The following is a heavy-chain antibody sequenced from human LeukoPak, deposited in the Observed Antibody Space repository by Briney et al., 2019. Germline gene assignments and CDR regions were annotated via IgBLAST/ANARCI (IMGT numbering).Heavy chain of an antibody. V-gene: IGHV3-48*01. D-gene: IGHD2-8*01. CDR3: ARGRMRYYFDF. CDR1: GFTFDSYS. J-gene: IGHJ4*02. Sequence: GGSLRLSCAASGFTFDSYSMNWVRQAPGKGLEWVSYISGRSSTIYYADSVKGRFTISRDNAKDSLYLQMNSLRADDTAVYYCARGRMRYYFDFWGQGSLGTVSS. CDR2: ISGRSSTI.